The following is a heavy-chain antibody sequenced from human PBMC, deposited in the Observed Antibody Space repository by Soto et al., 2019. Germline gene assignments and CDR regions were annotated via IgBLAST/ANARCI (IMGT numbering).Heavy chain of an antibody. D-gene: IGHD2-2*02. V-gene: IGHV3-23*01. CDR1: GFTFSNYA. J-gene: IGHJ6*02. CDR2: ISGSGDSS. CDR3: AQQRYCTTTRCYTPSFYYGIDG. Sequence: EAQVLQSGGGVLQPGGSLRLSCVASGFTFSNYAMTWVRQTPGKGLEWVSGISGSGDSSYYVDSVKDRFTMSRDNSKNTLYLKMISLRAEDTAVYYCAQQRYCTTTRCYTPSFYYGIDGWGQGTTVTVSS.